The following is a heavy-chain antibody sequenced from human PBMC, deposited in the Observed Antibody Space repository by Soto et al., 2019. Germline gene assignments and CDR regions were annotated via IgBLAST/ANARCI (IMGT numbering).Heavy chain of an antibody. CDR2: IKSKTDGGTT. D-gene: IGHD6-19*01. Sequence: EVQLVESGGGLVKPGGSLRLSCAASGFTFSNAWMSWVRQAPGKGLEWVGRIKSKTDGGTTDYAAPVKGRFTISRDDSKNTLYLQMNGLKTEGTAGYYCTTAFRVAGTDWDYWGQGTLVTVSS. CDR3: TTAFRVAGTDWDY. V-gene: IGHV3-15*01. J-gene: IGHJ4*02. CDR1: GFTFSNAW.